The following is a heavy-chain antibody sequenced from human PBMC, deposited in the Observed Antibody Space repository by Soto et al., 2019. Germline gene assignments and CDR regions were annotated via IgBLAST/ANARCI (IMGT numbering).Heavy chain of an antibody. CDR2: IYYSGST. J-gene: IGHJ5*02. V-gene: IGHV4-59*01. D-gene: IGHD3-22*01. CDR3: ATLDGPYYYDSRGYYS. CDR1: VGSISSYY. Sequence: SETLSLTCTVSVGSISSYYWSWIRQPPGKGLEWIGYIYYSGSTNYNPSLKSRVTISVDTSKNQFSLKLSSVTAADTAVYYCATLDGPYYYDSRGYYSWGQGTLVTVS.